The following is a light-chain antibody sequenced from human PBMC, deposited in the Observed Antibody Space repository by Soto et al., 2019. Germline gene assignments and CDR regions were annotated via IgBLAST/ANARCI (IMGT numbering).Light chain of an antibody. CDR3: QQYESYSPLT. V-gene: IGKV1-5*01. CDR2: DAY. J-gene: IGKJ4*01. CDR1: QSIRSC. Sequence: DIQMTQSPSILSASVGDRVTITCRASQSIRSCLAWYQQKPGKAPKLLIYDAYSLESGVPSSFSGRRSGTEFTLTIAGLQTEDFATYYCQQYESYSPLTFGGGTKVDIK.